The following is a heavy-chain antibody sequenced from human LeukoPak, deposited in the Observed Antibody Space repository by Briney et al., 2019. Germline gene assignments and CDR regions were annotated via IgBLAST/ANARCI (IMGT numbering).Heavy chain of an antibody. CDR2: ISSSSSYI. CDR3: ARESAWLGYFDY. Sequence: KAGGSLRLSCAASGFTFSSYSMNWVRQAPGKGLEWVSSISSSSSYIYYADSVKGRFTISRDNAKNSLYLQMNSLRAEDTAVYYCARESAWLGYFDYWGQGTLVTVSS. CDR1: GFTFSSYS. J-gene: IGHJ4*02. V-gene: IGHV3-21*01. D-gene: IGHD6-19*01.